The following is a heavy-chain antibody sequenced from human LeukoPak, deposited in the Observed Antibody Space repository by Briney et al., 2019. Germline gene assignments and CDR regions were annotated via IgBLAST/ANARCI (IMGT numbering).Heavy chain of an antibody. CDR3: ARSVIGKHVEPPDQ. J-gene: IGHJ4*02. V-gene: IGHV1-2*02. D-gene: IGHD1-1*01. CDR1: GYTFTGYY. CDR2: INPNSGGT. Sequence: ASVKVSCKASGYTFTGYYMHWVRQAPGQGLEWMGWINPNSGGTNYAQKFQGRVTMTRDTSISTAYMELSRLRSDDTAVYYCARSVIGKHVEPPDQWGQGTLVTVSS.